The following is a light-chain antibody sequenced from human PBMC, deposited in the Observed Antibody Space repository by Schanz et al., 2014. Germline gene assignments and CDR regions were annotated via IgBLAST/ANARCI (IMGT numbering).Light chain of an antibody. Sequence: DIQMTQSPSSLSASLGDRVTITCRASQSISNKLNWYQYKPGKAPELLIYDASSLQSGVPSRLSGSGSGTDFTLTISSLQPEDVATYYCQKYNSAPLTFGGGTKVEIK. CDR2: DAS. V-gene: IGKV1-39*01. J-gene: IGKJ4*01. CDR1: QSISNK. CDR3: QKYNSAPLT.